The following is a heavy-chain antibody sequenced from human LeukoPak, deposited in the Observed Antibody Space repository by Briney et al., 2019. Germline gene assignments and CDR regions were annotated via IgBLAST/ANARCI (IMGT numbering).Heavy chain of an antibody. V-gene: IGHV4-34*01. CDR2: INHSGST. Sequence: SETLSLTCAVYGGSFSGYYWSWIRQPPGKGLEWIGEINHSGSTNYNPSLKSRVTISVDTSKNQFSLKLSSVTAADTAVYYCARASRITMVRGVGHFDYWGQGTPVTVSS. CDR1: GGSFSGYY. CDR3: ARASRITMVRGVGHFDY. J-gene: IGHJ4*02. D-gene: IGHD3-10*01.